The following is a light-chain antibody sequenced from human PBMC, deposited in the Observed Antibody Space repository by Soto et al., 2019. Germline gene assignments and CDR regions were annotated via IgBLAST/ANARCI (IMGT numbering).Light chain of an antibody. CDR3: QQYNAYSQA. J-gene: IGKJ1*01. Sequence: DIPMTQSPSTLSASVGDRVPITCRARASVSSWLAWYQQKPGRTPKLLIYQASTLQTGVPSRFSGSGSGPEFTLTISSLQPDDFATYYCQQYNAYSQAFGQGTKVEIK. CDR1: ASVSSW. V-gene: IGKV1-5*03. CDR2: QAS.